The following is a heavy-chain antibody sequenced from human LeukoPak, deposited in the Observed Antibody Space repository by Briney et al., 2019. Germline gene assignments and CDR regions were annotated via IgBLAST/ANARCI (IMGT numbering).Heavy chain of an antibody. V-gene: IGHV4-4*07. Sequence: SETLSLTCTVSGGSISSHYWNWIRQPAGKGLEWIGRIYNTGSTNSNYNPSLESRVPMSLGTSKNQFSLKLSSVTAADTAVYYCVRAKISAAGVWLFDPWGQGTLITVSS. J-gene: IGHJ5*02. D-gene: IGHD6-13*01. CDR1: GGSISSHY. CDR2: IYNTGSTNS. CDR3: VRAKISAAGVWLFDP.